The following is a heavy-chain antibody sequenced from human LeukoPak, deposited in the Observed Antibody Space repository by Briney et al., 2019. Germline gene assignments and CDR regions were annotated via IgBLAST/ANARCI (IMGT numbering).Heavy chain of an antibody. J-gene: IGHJ4*02. CDR2: ISYNGSNK. V-gene: IGHV3-30*18. CDR1: GVTFSTYG. CDR3: AKEMSGYFFDS. D-gene: IGHD6-25*01. Sequence: GGSLRLSWAASGVTFSTYGIHWGRQAPAKVLEWVAVISYNGSNKYYADAVKGRFTLSRDNSKNTLYLQMNGLRAEDTAVYYCAKEMSGYFFDSWGQGTLVTVSS.